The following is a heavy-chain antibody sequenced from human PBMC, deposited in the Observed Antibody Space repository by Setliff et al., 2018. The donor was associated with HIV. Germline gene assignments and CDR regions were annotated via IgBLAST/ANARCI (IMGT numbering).Heavy chain of an antibody. V-gene: IGHV1-18*01. J-gene: IGHJ4*02. CDR2: MNCMNGDT. Sequence: GASVKVSCKASGYTFTRYGINWVRQAPGQGLEWIGIMNCMNGDTSYAQNLKGRVTVTRDTSTSTVYMELSSLRPEDTAVYYCATGRLAGTGLWGQGTLVTVSS. D-gene: IGHD6-19*01. CDR3: ATGRLAGTGL. CDR1: GYTFTRYG.